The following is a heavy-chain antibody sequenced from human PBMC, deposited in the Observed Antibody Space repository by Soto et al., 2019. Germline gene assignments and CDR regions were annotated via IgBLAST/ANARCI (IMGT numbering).Heavy chain of an antibody. V-gene: IGHV3-15*07. J-gene: IGHJ4*02. CDR1: GFTFTNAW. CDR3: AKVLQLWCLDY. Sequence: GSLRLSCAASGFTFTNAWMNWVRQAPGKGLEWVGRIKSKTDGGTIDYAAPVKDRFTISRDDSRDTLYLQMNSLKTEDTALYYCAKVLQLWCLDYWGQGTLVTVSS. CDR2: IKSKTDGGTI. D-gene: IGHD5-18*01.